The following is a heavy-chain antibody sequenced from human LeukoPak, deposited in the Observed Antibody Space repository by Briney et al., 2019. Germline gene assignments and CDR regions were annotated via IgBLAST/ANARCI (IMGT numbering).Heavy chain of an antibody. CDR2: IYYSGST. D-gene: IGHD6-13*01. CDR3: ARARYSSSWYRY. CDR1: GGSISSSSYY. V-gene: IGHV4-61*01. Sequence: SETLSLTCTVSGGSISSSSYYWSWIRQPPGKGLEWIGYIYYSGSTNYNPSLKSRVTISVDTSKNQFSLKLSSVTAADTAVYYCARARYSSSWYRYWGQGTLVTVSS. J-gene: IGHJ4*02.